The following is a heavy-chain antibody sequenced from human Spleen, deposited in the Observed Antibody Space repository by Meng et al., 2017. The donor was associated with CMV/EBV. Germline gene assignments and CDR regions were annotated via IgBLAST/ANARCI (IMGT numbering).Heavy chain of an antibody. CDR3: ARVTRYCSSTSCLRYYWYFDL. Sequence: GYEWGWIRQPPGKGLEWIGEINHSGSNNYNPSLKSRVTISVDTSKNQFSLKLSSVTAADTAVYYCARVTRYCSSTSCLRYYWYFDLWGRGTLVTVS. V-gene: IGHV4-34*01. D-gene: IGHD2-2*01. J-gene: IGHJ2*01. CDR1: GYE. CDR2: INHSGSN.